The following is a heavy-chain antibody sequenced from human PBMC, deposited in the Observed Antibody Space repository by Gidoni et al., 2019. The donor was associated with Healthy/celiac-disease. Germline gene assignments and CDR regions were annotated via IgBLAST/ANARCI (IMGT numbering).Heavy chain of an antibody. CDR2: ISWNSGSI. V-gene: IGHV3-9*01. Sequence: EVQLVESGGGLVQPGRSLRLSCAASGFTFDDYAMHWVRQAPGKGLAWVSGISWNSGSIGYADSVKGRFTISRDNAKNSLYLQMNSLRAEDTALYYCAKDWGELLRNMAFDIWGQGTMVTVSS. J-gene: IGHJ3*02. CDR3: AKDWGELLRNMAFDI. D-gene: IGHD1-26*01. CDR1: GFTFDDYA.